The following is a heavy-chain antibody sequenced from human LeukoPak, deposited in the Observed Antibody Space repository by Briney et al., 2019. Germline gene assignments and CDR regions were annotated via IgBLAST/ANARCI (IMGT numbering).Heavy chain of an antibody. V-gene: IGHV3-30*01. CDR2: ISYDGTIT. D-gene: IGHD3-10*01. CDR1: GFTFSSYA. J-gene: IGHJ4*02. Sequence: GGSLRLSCAASGFTFSSYAMHWVRQAPGKGLEWVVVISYDGTITYYADSVKGRFTNSRDNPKNTLYLQLNSLRAEDTAIYYCARDSTYYYDSGSSGPHYFDSWGQGTLVTVSS. CDR3: ARDSTYYYDSGSSGPHYFDS.